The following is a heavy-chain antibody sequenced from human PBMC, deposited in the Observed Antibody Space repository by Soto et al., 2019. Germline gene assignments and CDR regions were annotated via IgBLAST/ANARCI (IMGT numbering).Heavy chain of an antibody. D-gene: IGHD3-22*01. CDR2: ISSNGGST. CDR3: ARNSRNYYDSSGPLDY. V-gene: IGHV3-64*02. J-gene: IGHJ4*02. Sequence: GGSLRLSCAASGFTFSSYAMHWVRQAPGKGLEYVSAISSNGGSTYYADSVKGRFTISRDNSKNTLYLQMGSLRAEDMAVYYCARNSRNYYDSSGPLDYWGQGTLVTVPQ. CDR1: GFTFSSYA.